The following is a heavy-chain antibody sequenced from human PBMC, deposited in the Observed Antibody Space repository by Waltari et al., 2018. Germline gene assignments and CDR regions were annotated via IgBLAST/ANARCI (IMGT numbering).Heavy chain of an antibody. D-gene: IGHD3-22*01. Sequence: QVQLVQSGAEVKKPGASLTVSCKISGNTLSALSIHWVRQAPGKGLEWMGGFDPEDGETIYAQKFQGRVTMTEDTVTDTAYMALSSLGFEDTAVYYCATDNPESGYYFYWGQGTLVTVSS. CDR2: FDPEDGET. J-gene: IGHJ4*02. CDR3: ATDNPESGYYFY. V-gene: IGHV1-24*01. CDR1: GNTLSALS.